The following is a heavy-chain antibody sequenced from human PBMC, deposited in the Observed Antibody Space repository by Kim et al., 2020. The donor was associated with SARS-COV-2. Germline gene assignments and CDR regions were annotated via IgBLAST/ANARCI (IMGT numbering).Heavy chain of an antibody. D-gene: IGHD3-10*01. CDR1: GGSFSGYY. CDR2: INHSGST. CDR3: AREVTMVRGVIRGFLFDY. J-gene: IGHJ4*01. Sequence: SETLSLTCAVYGGSFSGYYWSWIRQPPGKGLEWIGEINHSGSTNYNPSLKSRVTISVDTSKNQFSLKLSSVTAADTAVYYCAREVTMVRGVIRGFLFDY. V-gene: IGHV4-34*01.